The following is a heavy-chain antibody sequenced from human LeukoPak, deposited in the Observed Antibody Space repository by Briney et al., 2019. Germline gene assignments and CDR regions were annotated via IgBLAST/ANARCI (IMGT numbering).Heavy chain of an antibody. V-gene: IGHV1-69*06. D-gene: IGHD3-22*01. CDR1: GDTFIRYG. J-gene: IGHJ3*02. CDR2: IIPIFGTA. CDR3: ARDGKDYYDSSGYFEYRWGAFDI. Sequence: SVKVSCKASGDTFIRYGISWVRQAPGQGLEWMGGIIPIFGTANYAQKFQGRVTITADKSASTAYMELSSLRSEDTAVYYCARDGKDYYDSSGYFEYRWGAFDIWGQGTMVTVSS.